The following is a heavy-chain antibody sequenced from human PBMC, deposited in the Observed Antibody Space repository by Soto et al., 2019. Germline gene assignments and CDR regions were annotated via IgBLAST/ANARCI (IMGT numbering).Heavy chain of an antibody. J-gene: IGHJ4*02. Sequence: PGGSLRLSCAASGFTFSSYAMSWVRQAPGKGLEWVSAISGSGGSTYYADSVKGRFTISRDNSKNTLYLQMNSLRAEDTAVYYCAKPQEIQLWLPQDFDYWGQGTLVTVSS. CDR1: GFTFSSYA. CDR2: ISGSGGST. CDR3: AKPQEIQLWLPQDFDY. D-gene: IGHD5-18*01. V-gene: IGHV3-23*01.